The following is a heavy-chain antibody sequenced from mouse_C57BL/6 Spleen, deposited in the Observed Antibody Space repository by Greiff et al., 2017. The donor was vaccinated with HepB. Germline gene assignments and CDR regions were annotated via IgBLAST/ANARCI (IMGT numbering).Heavy chain of an antibody. Sequence: EVNLVESGGGLVKPGGSLKLSCAASGFTFSSYAMSWVRQTPEKRLEWVATISDGGSYTYYPDNVKGRFTISRDNAKNNLYLQMSHLKSEDTAMYYCAREGSSGTDYWGQGTTLTVSS. D-gene: IGHD3-2*02. V-gene: IGHV5-4*01. CDR3: AREGSSGTDY. CDR2: ISDGGSYT. CDR1: GFTFSSYA. J-gene: IGHJ2*01.